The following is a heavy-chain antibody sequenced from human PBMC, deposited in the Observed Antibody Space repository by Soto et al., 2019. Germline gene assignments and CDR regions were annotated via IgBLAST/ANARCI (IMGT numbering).Heavy chain of an antibody. J-gene: IGHJ3*02. CDR1: GGSFSGYY. CDR3: ARPAVKGSRAFDI. V-gene: IGHV4-34*01. CDR2: INHSGST. D-gene: IGHD3-10*01. Sequence: SETLSLTCAVYGGSFSGYYWSWIRQPPGKGLEWIGEINHSGSTNYNPSLKSRVTTSVDTSKNQFSLKLSSVTAADTAVYYCARPAVKGSRAFDIWGQGTMVTVSS.